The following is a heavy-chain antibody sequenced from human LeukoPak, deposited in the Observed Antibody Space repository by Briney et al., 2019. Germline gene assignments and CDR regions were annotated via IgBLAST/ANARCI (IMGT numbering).Heavy chain of an antibody. Sequence: ASVKVSCKASGYTFTSYSISWVRQAPGQGREWMGWISAYNGNTNYAQKLQGRVTMTTDTSTSTAYMELRSLRTDDTAVYYCASRLDSSGYHFDYWGQGTLVTVSS. D-gene: IGHD3-22*01. CDR3: ASRLDSSGYHFDY. J-gene: IGHJ4*02. V-gene: IGHV1-18*01. CDR2: ISAYNGNT. CDR1: GYTFTSYS.